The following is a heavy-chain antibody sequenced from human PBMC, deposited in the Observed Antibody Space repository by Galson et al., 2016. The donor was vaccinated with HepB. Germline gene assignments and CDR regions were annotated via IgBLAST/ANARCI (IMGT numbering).Heavy chain of an antibody. V-gene: IGHV3-23*01. J-gene: IGHJ4*02. CDR3: AKDPYYYVSGSSVFDS. Sequence: SLRLSCAASGFTFSSYGMSWVRQAPGKGLEWVSSISATGGRTYYADSLKGRFTISRGNSKDTLFLQMNNLRSEDTAVYYCAKDPYYYVSGSSVFDSWGQGTLVTVSS. CDR2: ISATGGRT. D-gene: IGHD3-10*01. CDR1: GFTFSSYG.